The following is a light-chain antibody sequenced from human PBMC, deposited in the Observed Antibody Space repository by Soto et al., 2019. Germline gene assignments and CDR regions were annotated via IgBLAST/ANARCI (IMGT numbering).Light chain of an antibody. V-gene: IGLV2-8*01. CDR3: KSYAGSNTYV. CDR2: EVV. CDR1: KNDIGVYDF. Sequence: QSPLTQPPSSSGSAGQSVTISCTGTKNDIGVYDFVSWYQHHPGKAPRLIIYEVVQRPSGVPDRFSGSKSGNTASLTVSGLQAADEADYFCKSYAGSNTYVFGSGNTVTV. J-gene: IGLJ1*01.